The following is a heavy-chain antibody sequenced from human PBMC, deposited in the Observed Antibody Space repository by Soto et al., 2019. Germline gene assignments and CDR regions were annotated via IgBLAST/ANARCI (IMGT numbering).Heavy chain of an antibody. J-gene: IGHJ4*02. CDR1: GGSISNSNW. CDR3: AHRPIVGAAI. D-gene: IGHD1-26*01. Sequence: QVQLQESGPGLVKPSGTLSLTCAVFGGSISNSNWWTWVRQPPGTGLAWIGEIFHVGSTNYNSSLMGRVTISVDKANNQFSLKLSSVTAADTAVYYCAHRPIVGAAIWGQGTLVTVSS. CDR2: IFHVGST. V-gene: IGHV4-4*02.